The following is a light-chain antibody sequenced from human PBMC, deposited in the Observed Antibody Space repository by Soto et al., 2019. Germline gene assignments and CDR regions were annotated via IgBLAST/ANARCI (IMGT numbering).Light chain of an antibody. J-gene: IGKJ2*01. CDR2: GAS. CDR3: QQYNNWPPYT. CDR1: QRVSRN. V-gene: IGKV3-15*01. Sequence: EIVMTQSPATLSVSPGERATLSYRASQRVSRNLAWYQQKPGQAPRLLIYGASTRATGIPARFSGSGSETEFTLTISGLQSEDFAVYYCQQYNNWPPYTFGQGTKLEIK.